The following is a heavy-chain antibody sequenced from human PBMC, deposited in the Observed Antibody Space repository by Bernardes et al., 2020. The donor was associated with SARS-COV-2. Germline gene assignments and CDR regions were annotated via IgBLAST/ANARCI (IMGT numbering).Heavy chain of an antibody. D-gene: IGHD4-4*01. CDR1: GFTFSSYS. J-gene: IGHJ5*02. CDR3: VRDHSDDYSPNRGVNWFDP. CDR2: ISRSGKYI. V-gene: IGHV3-21*01. Sequence: GGSLRLSCAASGFTFSSYSMNWVRQAPGKGLEWVSSISRSGKYIYYADSVKGRFTMSRDNSKNSLYLQMNSLRAEDTAVYYCVRDHSDDYSPNRGVNWFDPWGQGTLVTVSS.